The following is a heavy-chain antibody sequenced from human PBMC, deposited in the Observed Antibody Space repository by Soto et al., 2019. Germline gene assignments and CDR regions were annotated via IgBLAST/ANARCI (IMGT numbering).Heavy chain of an antibody. CDR1: GYTFTSYA. J-gene: IGHJ5*02. V-gene: IGHV1-3*01. CDR2: INAGNGNT. Sequence: QVQLVQSGAEVKKPGASVKVSCEASGYTFTSYAMHWVRQAPGQRLEWMGWINAGNGNTKYSQTFQGRVTITRDTSASTAYMELSSLRSEDTAVYYCARGITMVRGARLFDPWGQVTLVTVSS. D-gene: IGHD3-10*01. CDR3: ARGITMVRGARLFDP.